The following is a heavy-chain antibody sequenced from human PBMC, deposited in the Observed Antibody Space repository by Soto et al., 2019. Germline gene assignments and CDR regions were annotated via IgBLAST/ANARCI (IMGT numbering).Heavy chain of an antibody. Sequence: GGALRLSCAASGFTFSSYCMHWVRQAPGKGVGGGGVISYDGSNKYYADSVKGRFTISRDNSKNTLYLQMNSLRAEDTAVYYCAKVRADYYGSGSYYYYYYYMDVWGKGTTVTVSS. V-gene: IGHV3-30*18. D-gene: IGHD3-10*01. CDR2: ISYDGSNK. CDR3: AKVRADYYGSGSYYYYYYYMDV. J-gene: IGHJ6*03. CDR1: GFTFSSYC.